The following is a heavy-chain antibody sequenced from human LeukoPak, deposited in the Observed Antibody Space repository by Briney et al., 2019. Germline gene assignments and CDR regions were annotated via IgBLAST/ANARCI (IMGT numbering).Heavy chain of an antibody. CDR1: RASLNSGSHY. J-gene: IGHJ4*02. Sequence: SETLSLTCTVSRASLNSGSHYWRSVRHPPRTGLEWIGYMYYSGTTNYNPSLKSRVTMSVDTSKDHFSLKMNSLTAADTAEYYCAGLRYHGGNAVWGQGTPVTVSS. CDR2: MYYSGTT. CDR3: AGLRYHGGNAV. D-gene: IGHD4-23*01. V-gene: IGHV4-61*03.